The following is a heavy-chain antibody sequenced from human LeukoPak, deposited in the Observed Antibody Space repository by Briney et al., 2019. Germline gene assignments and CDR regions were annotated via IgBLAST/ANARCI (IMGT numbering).Heavy chain of an antibody. J-gene: IGHJ5*02. CDR3: AARIAAMYNWFDP. CDR1: GYTLTELS. CDR2: FDPEDGET. V-gene: IGHV1-24*01. Sequence: GASVKVSCKVSGYTLTELSMHWVRQAPGKGLEWMGGFDPEDGETIYVQKFQGRVTMTEDTSTDTAYMELSSLRSEDTAVYYCAARIAAMYNWFDPWGQGTLVTVSS. D-gene: IGHD6-13*01.